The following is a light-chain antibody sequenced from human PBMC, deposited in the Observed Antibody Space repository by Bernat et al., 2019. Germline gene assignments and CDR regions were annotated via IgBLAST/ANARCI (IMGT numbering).Light chain of an antibody. Sequence: DIQLTQSPSFLSASVGDRVTITCRASQGISSSLAWYQQKPGKAPELLVYSASFLQSGVPARFGGSGSGTDFTLTISGLQPKDVATYYCQQLNNYPLTFGQGTRLDIK. CDR3: QQLNNYPLT. CDR2: SAS. V-gene: IGKV1-9*01. CDR1: QGISSS. J-gene: IGKJ5*01.